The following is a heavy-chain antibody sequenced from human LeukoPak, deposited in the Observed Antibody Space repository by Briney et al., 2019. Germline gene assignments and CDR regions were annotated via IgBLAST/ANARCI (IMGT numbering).Heavy chain of an antibody. CDR2: ISFDGGNK. CDR1: GFTFNNYA. CDR3: ARDGIVGSPLFKFDY. V-gene: IGHV3-30-3*01. J-gene: IGHJ4*02. D-gene: IGHD1-26*01. Sequence: GGSLRLSCAASGFTFNNYAIHWVRQAPGKGLELVAIISFDGGNKYYADSVKGRFTISRDNSKNTLYLQMNSLRAEDTAVYYCARDGIVGSPLFKFDYWGQGTLVTVSS.